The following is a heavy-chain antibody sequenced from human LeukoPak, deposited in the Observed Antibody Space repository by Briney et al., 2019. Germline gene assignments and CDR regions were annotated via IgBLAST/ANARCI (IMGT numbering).Heavy chain of an antibody. D-gene: IGHD4-11*01. V-gene: IGHV3-48*04. CDR2: ISSSSSTI. Sequence: GGSLRLSCAASGFTFSSYSMNWVRQAPGKGLEWVSYISSSSSTIYYADSVKGRFTISRDNAKNSLYLQMNSLRAEDTAVYYCARVGYSNYYYYYYYMDVWGKGTTVTVSS. CDR3: ARVGYSNYYYYYYYMDV. J-gene: IGHJ6*03. CDR1: GFTFSSYS.